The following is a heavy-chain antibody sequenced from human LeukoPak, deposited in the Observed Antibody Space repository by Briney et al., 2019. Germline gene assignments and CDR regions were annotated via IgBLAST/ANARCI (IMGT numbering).Heavy chain of an antibody. CDR3: ARVHYYDSGGYKRDQGWFDP. V-gene: IGHV4-59*01. D-gene: IGHD3-22*01. CDR2: IYYSGST. Sequence: SETLSLTCTVSGGSISSYYWSWIRQPPGKGLEWIGYIYYSGSTNYNPSLKSRVTISVDTSKNQFSLKLSSVTAADTAVYYCARVHYYDSGGYKRDQGWFDPWGQGTLVTVSS. J-gene: IGHJ5*02. CDR1: GGSISSYY.